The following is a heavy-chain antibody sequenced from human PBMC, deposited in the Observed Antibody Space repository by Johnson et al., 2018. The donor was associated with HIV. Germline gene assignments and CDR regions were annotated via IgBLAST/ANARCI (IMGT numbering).Heavy chain of an antibody. V-gene: IGHV3-20*04. J-gene: IGHJ3*02. CDR1: GFMFDDYA. D-gene: IGHD3-22*01. CDR2: IDWTGANA. CDR3: ARERTWDYDMAFDI. Sequence: EQLVESGGGVERPGESLRLSCVGSGFMFDDYAMSWVRQVPGKGLEWVSGIDWTGANAGDADSVKGRFTIFRDNSKNTLYLQMNSLRPEDTAVYYCARERTWDYDMAFDIWGQGTMVTVSS.